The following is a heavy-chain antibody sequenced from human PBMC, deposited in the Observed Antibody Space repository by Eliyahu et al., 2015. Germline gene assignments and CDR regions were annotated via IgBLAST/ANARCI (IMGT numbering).Heavy chain of an antibody. J-gene: IGHJ3*02. Sequence: QVQLQQSGPGLVKPSQTLSLTXAISGDSVSSNSVAWNWLRQSPSRGLEWLGRAYRGSNYYNDYTVSVKSRITINSDTSKNQFSLQLSSVTPEDTAVYYCARGAYSGFDIWGQGTMVTVPS. V-gene: IGHV6-1*01. CDR1: GDSVSSNSVA. CDR3: ARGAYSGFDI. D-gene: IGHD2-15*01. CDR2: AYRGSNYYN.